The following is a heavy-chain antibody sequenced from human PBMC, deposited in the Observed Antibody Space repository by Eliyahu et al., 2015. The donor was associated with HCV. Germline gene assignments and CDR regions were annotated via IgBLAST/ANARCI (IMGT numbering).Heavy chain of an antibody. J-gene: IGHJ4*02. CDR1: XFXFSSYA. D-gene: IGHD6-13*01. CDR2: ISGSGGST. CDR3: AKVAAGRVSFVDY. Sequence: EVQLLESGGGLVQPGGSLRLSCAASXFXFSSYAMXWXRQAPGKGLEWXSAISGSGGSTYYADSVKGRFTISRDNSKNTLYLQMNSLRAEDTAVYYCAKVAAGRVSFVDYWGQGTLVTVSS. V-gene: IGHV3-23*01.